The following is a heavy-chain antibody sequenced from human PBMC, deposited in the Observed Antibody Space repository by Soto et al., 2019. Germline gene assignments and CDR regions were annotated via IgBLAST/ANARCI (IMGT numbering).Heavy chain of an antibody. Sequence: PGGSLRLSCAASGFTFSSYAMSWVRQAPGKGLEWVSAISGSGDSTYYADSVKGRFTISRGNSKNTLYLQMNSLRAEDTAVYYCTTYDYFWGNSRIRWAHWGQGALVTV. CDR3: TTYDYFWGNSRIRWAH. CDR2: ISGSGDST. V-gene: IGHV3-23*01. J-gene: IGHJ4*02. CDR1: GFTFSSYA. D-gene: IGHD3-16*01.